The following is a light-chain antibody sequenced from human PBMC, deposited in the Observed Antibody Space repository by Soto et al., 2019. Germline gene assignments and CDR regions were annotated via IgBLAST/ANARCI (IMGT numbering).Light chain of an antibody. Sequence: QSVLTQPRSVSGSPGQSVTISCTGTSSDVDDYNYVSWFQQHPGKAPKLMIYDVNERPSGVPDRFSGSKSGNTASLTISGLQAEDEADYYCCSDGGTFYVFGTGTKLTVL. CDR3: CSDGGTFYV. V-gene: IGLV2-11*01. CDR2: DVN. CDR1: SSDVDDYNY. J-gene: IGLJ1*01.